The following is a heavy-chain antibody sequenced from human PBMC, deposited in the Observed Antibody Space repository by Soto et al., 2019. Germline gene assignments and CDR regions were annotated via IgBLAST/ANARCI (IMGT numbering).Heavy chain of an antibody. V-gene: IGHV3-23*01. CDR2: ISGSGGST. J-gene: IGHJ6*03. D-gene: IGHD3-3*01. CDR1: GFTFSSYS. CDR3: AKVGYYDFWSGYYGHYYYYYMDV. Sequence: GGSLRLSCAASGFTFSSYSMSWVRQAPGKGLEWVSAISGSGGSTYYADSVKGRFTISRDNSKNTLYLQMNSLRAEDTAVYYCAKVGYYDFWSGYYGHYYYYYMDVWGKGTTVTVSS.